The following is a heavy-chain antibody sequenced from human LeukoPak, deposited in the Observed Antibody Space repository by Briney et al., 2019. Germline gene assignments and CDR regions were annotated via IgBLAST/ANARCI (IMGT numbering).Heavy chain of an antibody. CDR1: GYSISSGYY. J-gene: IGHJ3*02. CDR2: IYHSGST. CDR3: ARAFRGIFGVFEAFDI. D-gene: IGHD3-3*01. V-gene: IGHV4-38-2*02. Sequence: SETLSLTCTVSGYSISSGYYWGWSRQPPGKGLEWIGSIYHSGSTYYDPSLKSRVTISVDTSKNQFSLKLSSVTAADTAVYYCARAFRGIFGVFEAFDIWGQGTMVTVSS.